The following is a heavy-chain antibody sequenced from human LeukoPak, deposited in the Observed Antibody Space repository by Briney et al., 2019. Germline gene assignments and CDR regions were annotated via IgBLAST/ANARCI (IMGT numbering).Heavy chain of an antibody. CDR2: IYSSGTT. V-gene: IGHV4-61*02. J-gene: IGHJ5*02. D-gene: IGHD3-10*01. CDR3: AREGLNMVRGVIPKEAWGWFDP. CDR1: GGSISSGTYY. Sequence: SQTLSLTCAVSGGSISSGTYYWNWIRQPAGKGLEWIGRIYSSGTTNYNPSLKSRVTISVDTSKNQFSLKLSSVTAADTAVYYCAREGLNMVRGVIPKEAWGWFDPWGQGTLVTVSS.